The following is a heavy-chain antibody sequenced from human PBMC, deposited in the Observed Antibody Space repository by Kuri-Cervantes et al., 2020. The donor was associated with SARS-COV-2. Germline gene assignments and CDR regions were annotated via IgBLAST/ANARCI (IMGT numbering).Heavy chain of an antibody. CDR3: ARETYSSGWFDAFDI. CDR1: GGSISSRY. CDR2: IYYSGST. D-gene: IGHD6-19*01. V-gene: IGHV4-59*11. Sequence: ESLKISCTVSGGSISSRYWSWIRQPPGKGLEWIGYIYYSGSTNYNPSLKSRVTISVDTSKNQFSLKLSSVTAADTAVYYCARETYSSGWFDAFDIWGQGTMVTVSS. J-gene: IGHJ3*02.